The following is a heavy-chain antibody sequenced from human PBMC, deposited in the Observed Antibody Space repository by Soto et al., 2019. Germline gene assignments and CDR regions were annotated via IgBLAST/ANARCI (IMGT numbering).Heavy chain of an antibody. V-gene: IGHV4-34*01. CDR2: INHSGST. J-gene: IGHJ4*02. CDR1: GRSFSGYY. Sequence: PSETLSLTCALYGRSFSGYYWSWIRQPPGKGLEWIGEINHSGSTNYNPSLKSRVTISVDTSKNQFSLKLSSVTAADTAVYYCARGRHSSCLLYFGYWRQGTLVT. D-gene: IGHD6-13*01. CDR3: ARGRHSSCLLYFGY.